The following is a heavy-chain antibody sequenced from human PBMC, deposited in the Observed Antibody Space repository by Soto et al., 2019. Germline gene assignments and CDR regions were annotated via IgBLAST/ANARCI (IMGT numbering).Heavy chain of an antibody. J-gene: IGHJ4*02. D-gene: IGHD2-21*01. CDR1: GGSFSGNY. CDR3: ASHSRIDNSRHFDY. V-gene: IGHV4-34*01. Sequence: SETLSLTCAVYGGSFSGNYWRWIRPPPGKGLEWIGEINHSGSTNYNPSLKSRVTISVDTSKNQFSLKLSSVTAADTAVYYCASHSRIDNSRHFDYWGQGTLVTVSS. CDR2: INHSGST.